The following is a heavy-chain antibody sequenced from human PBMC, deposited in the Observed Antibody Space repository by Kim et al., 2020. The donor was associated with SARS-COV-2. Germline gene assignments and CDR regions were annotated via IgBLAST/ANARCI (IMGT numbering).Heavy chain of an antibody. CDR1: GYTFTSYA. D-gene: IGHD3-10*01. Sequence: ASVKVSCKASGYTFTSYAMNWVRQAPGQGLEWMGWINTNTGNPTYAQGFTGRFVFSLDTSVSTAYLQISSLKAEDTAVYYCARVIGYYGSGTMATSDYNYYYYGMDVWGQGTTVTVSS. J-gene: IGHJ6*02. CDR2: INTNTGNP. CDR3: ARVIGYYGSGTMATSDYNYYYYGMDV. V-gene: IGHV7-4-1*02.